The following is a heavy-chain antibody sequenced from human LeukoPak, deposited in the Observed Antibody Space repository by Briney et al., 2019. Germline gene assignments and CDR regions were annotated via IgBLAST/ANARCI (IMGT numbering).Heavy chain of an antibody. V-gene: IGHV3-30*18. CDR2: ISYDGSNK. Sequence: PGGSLRLSCAASGFTFSSYGMHWVRQAPGKGLEWVAVISYDGSNKYYADSVKGRFTISRDNSKNTLYLQMNSLRAEDTAVYYCAKDYWRSVSTVVTPSFDAFDIWGQGTMVTVSS. CDR1: GFTFSSYG. D-gene: IGHD4-23*01. J-gene: IGHJ3*02. CDR3: AKDYWRSVSTVVTPSFDAFDI.